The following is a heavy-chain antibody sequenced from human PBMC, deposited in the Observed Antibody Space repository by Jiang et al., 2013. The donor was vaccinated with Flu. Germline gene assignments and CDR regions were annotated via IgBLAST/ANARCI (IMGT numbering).Heavy chain of an antibody. Sequence: GAEVKKPGASVTVSCKASGYSFSDYAVHWVRQAPGQSLEWMGWINGGNGNTKYSQKFQGRLTITRDTSANTVYMQLSSLRSEDTAVYQCARDNRRGESMYFNGMDVWGQGTTVTVSS. CDR3: ARDNRRGESMYFNGMDV. D-gene: IGHD3-16*01. CDR2: INGGNGNT. V-gene: IGHV1-3*01. J-gene: IGHJ6*02. CDR1: GYSFSDYA.